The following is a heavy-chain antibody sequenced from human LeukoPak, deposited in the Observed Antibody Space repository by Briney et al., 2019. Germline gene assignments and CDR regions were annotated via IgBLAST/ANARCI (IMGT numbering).Heavy chain of an antibody. V-gene: IGHV3-21*01. J-gene: IGHJ4*02. Sequence: GGSLRLSCAASGFTFSSYSMNWVRQAPGKGLEWVSSISSSSSYIYYADSVKGRFTISRDNAKNSLYLQMNSLRAEDTAVYYCARDYYDSSGYYLAGDYWGQGTLVTVSS. CDR3: ARDYYDSSGYYLAGDY. CDR1: GFTFSSYS. D-gene: IGHD3-22*01. CDR2: ISSSSSYI.